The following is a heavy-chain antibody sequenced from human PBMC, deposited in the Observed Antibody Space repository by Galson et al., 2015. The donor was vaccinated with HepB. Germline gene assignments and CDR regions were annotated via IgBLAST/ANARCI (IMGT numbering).Heavy chain of an antibody. CDR3: ARGGAYNGLDV. V-gene: IGHV4-31*03. J-gene: IGHJ6*02. CDR2: IYYSGST. CDR1: GFSISSGDYF. D-gene: IGHD4/OR15-4a*01. Sequence: LTCNVSGFSISSGDYFWTWIRQHPGKGLEWVGYIYYSGSTFYNPSLSSRVTISEDTSKNQFSLRLTYVTGADTATYYCARGGAYNGLDVWGQGTTVTVSS.